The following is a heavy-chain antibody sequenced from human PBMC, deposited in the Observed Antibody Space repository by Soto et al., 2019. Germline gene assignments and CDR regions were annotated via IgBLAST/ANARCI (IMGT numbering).Heavy chain of an antibody. D-gene: IGHD3-3*01. CDR3: ARHQYMIFGVADYGMDV. J-gene: IGHJ6*02. CDR2: INPNSGDT. V-gene: IGHV1-2*02. CDR1: GYTFNAYY. Sequence: QVQLVQSGAEVKKPGASVKVSCKASGYTFNAYYMVWVRQAPGQGLEWMGWINPNSGDTNYAQRFQGRVTMTRDTSISTAYVELSRLRSDDTAVYYCARHQYMIFGVADYGMDVWGQGTTVTVSS.